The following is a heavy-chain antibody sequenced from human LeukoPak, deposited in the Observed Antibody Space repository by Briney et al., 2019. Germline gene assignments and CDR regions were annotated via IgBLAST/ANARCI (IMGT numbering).Heavy chain of an antibody. Sequence: GGSLRLSCAASGFTFSNAWMSWVRQAPGKWLEWVGRIISKTDGGTTDYAAPVKGRFTISRDDSKNTLYLQMNSLKTEDTAVYYCTPSSPWYCSGGRCYDFDDWGQGPLVTVSS. CDR3: TPSSPWYCSGGRCYDFDD. CDR2: IISKTDGGTT. D-gene: IGHD2-15*01. V-gene: IGHV3-15*01. CDR1: GFTFSNAW. J-gene: IGHJ4*02.